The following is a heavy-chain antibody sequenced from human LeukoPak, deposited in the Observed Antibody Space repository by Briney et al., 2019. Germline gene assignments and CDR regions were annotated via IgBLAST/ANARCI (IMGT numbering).Heavy chain of an antibody. CDR3: VRGITMVRGVIPPLGY. V-gene: IGHV1-18*01. CDR1: GYTFTSYG. J-gene: IGHJ4*02. CDR2: ISAYNGNT. D-gene: IGHD3-10*01. Sequence: ASVKVSCKASGYTFTSYGISWVRQAPGQGLEWMGWISAYNGNTNYAQKLQGRVTMTTDTSTSTAYMELSSLRSEDTAVYYCVRGITMVRGVIPPLGYWGQGTLVTVSS.